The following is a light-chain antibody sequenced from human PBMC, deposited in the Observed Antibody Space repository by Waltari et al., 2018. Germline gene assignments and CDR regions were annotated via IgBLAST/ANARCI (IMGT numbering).Light chain of an antibody. V-gene: IGKV3-15*01. CDR1: QSVSSN. CDR3: QQYNNWPPGT. J-gene: IGKJ1*01. CDR2: GAS. Sequence: EIVMTQSPATLSVSPGERATLSCRVSQSVSSNLAWYQQKPGQAPRLLIYGASTRATGIPARFSGSGSGTEFTLTISSLQSEDFAVYYCQQYNNWPPGTFGQGTKVEIK.